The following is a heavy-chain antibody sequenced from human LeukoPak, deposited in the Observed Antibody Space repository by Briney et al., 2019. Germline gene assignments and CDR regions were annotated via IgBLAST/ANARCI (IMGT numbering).Heavy chain of an antibody. CDR3: ASRGVESTSSNGFDF. Sequence: SVKVSCKPSGGTFNNSAISWVRQAPGXXXXXXGXIILILGITNYAQKFQDRVPITADKSTSTAYMELSSLRSEDTAVYYCASRGVESTSSNGFDFWGQGTMVTVSS. D-gene: IGHD6-6*01. J-gene: IGHJ3*01. V-gene: IGHV1-69*10. CDR2: IILILGIT. CDR1: GGTFNNSA.